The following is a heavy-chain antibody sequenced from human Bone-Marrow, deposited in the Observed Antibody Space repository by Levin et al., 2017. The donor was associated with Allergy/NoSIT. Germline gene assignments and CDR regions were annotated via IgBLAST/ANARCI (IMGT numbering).Heavy chain of an antibody. CDR3: AKIGVDGWFFDY. V-gene: IGHV4-4*07. CDR2: MHASGNT. CDR1: CVSIPSHY. Sequence: SQTLSLPCTVSCVSIPSHYWTWIRQSAGKGLEYIGRMHASGNTDYNPYLKSRVTMSIDRSKSQFSLRVTTVTAADTAVYYCAKIGVDGWFFDYWGHGTVVTVSS. J-gene: IGHJ4*01. D-gene: IGHD6-19*01.